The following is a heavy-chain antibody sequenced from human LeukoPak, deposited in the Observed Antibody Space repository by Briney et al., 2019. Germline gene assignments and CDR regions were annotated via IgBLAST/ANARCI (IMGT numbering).Heavy chain of an antibody. V-gene: IGHV1-69*13. D-gene: IGHD4-17*01. Sequence: SVKVSCKASGGTFSSYAISWVRQAPGQGLEWMGGIIPIFGTANYAQKFQGRVTITADESTSTAYMELSSLRSEDTAVYYCASAVYGDSSARDYYYGMDVWGQGTTVTVSS. CDR2: IIPIFGTA. J-gene: IGHJ6*02. CDR1: GGTFSSYA. CDR3: ASAVYGDSSARDYYYGMDV.